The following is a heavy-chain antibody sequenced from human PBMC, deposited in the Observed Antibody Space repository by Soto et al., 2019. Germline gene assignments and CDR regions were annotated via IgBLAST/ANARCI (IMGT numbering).Heavy chain of an antibody. V-gene: IGHV1-24*01. CDR1: GYTLTELS. Sequence: ASVKVSCKVSGYTLTELSMHWGRPAPGKGLEWMGGFDPEDGVTIYAQKFQGRVTMTEDTSTDTAYMELSSLRSEDTAVYYCATPYSSGWAMFDYWGQGTLVTVSS. CDR3: ATPYSSGWAMFDY. D-gene: IGHD6-19*01. J-gene: IGHJ4*02. CDR2: FDPEDGVT.